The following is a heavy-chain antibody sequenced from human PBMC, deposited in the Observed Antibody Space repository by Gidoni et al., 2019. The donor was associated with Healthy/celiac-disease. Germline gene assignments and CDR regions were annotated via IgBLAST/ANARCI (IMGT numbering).Heavy chain of an antibody. D-gene: IGHD4-17*01. CDR2: IYYSGST. V-gene: IGHV4-39*01. CDR3: ASNYGDYGFPGLNY. J-gene: IGHJ4*02. CDR1: GGSISSSSYY. Sequence: QLQLQESGPGLVKPSETLSLTCTVSGGSISSSSYYWGWIRQPPGKGLEWIGSIYYSGSTYYNPSLKSRVTISVDTSKNQFSLKLSSVTAADTAVYYCASNYGDYGFPGLNYWDQGTLVTVSS.